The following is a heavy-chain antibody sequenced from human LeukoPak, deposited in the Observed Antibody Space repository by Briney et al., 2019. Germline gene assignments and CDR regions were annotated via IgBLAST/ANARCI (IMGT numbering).Heavy chain of an antibody. Sequence: GGSLRLPCAASGLDLSGYWMHWVRQAPGKGLVWVSRINSDGSSTTYANSVQGRFTISRDNAKNTLYLQMNSLRAEDTAVYYCANLVRSSSRDYWGQGTLVTVSS. CDR3: ANLVRSSSRDY. D-gene: IGHD6-6*01. V-gene: IGHV3-74*01. CDR2: INSDGSST. J-gene: IGHJ4*02. CDR1: GLDLSGYW.